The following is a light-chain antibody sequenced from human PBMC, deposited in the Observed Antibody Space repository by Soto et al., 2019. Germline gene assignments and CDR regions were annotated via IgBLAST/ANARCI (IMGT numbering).Light chain of an antibody. CDR1: SSDIGSNT. J-gene: IGLJ1*01. CDR2: SNN. CDR3: ASWDNSLNGPYV. V-gene: IGLV1-44*01. Sequence: QSVLTQPPSASGTPGQRVTISCSGSSSDIGSNTVNWYQQLPGTAPKLLISSNNQRPSGVPDRFSGSKSGTSASLAISGLQSEDEADYYCASWDNSLNGPYVFGTGTRSPS.